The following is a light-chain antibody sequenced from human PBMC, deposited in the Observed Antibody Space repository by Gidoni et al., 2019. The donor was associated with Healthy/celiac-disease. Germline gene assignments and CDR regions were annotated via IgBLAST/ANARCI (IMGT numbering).Light chain of an antibody. CDR2: CVS. CDR1: QSVLYSSNKKNY. Sequence: DIVMTQPPDSPAVSLGEGATINCTSSQSVLYSSNKKNYLAWYQQNPGQPPKLLIYCVSTRESGVPDRFSGSGSGTDFTLNISSLQAEDVAVYYCQQYYSTPLTFGEXAKLEIK. V-gene: IGKV4-1*01. CDR3: QQYYSTPLT. J-gene: IGKJ2*01.